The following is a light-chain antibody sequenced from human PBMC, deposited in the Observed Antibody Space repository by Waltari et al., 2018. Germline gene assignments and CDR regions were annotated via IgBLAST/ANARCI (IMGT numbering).Light chain of an antibody. V-gene: IGKV4-1*01. CDR1: QSVLYSSNNKNY. Sequence: DIVMTQSPDSLAVSLGERATINCKSSQSVLYSSNNKNYLAWYQQKPGQPPKLLIYWASTRESGVPDRFSGSGSGTDFTLTISSLQAEDVAVYYCQQYYSTLITFGLGTRLEIK. J-gene: IGKJ5*01. CDR3: QQYYSTLIT. CDR2: WAS.